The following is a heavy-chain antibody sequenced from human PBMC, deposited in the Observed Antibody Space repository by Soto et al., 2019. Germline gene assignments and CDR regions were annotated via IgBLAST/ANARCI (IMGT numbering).Heavy chain of an antibody. V-gene: IGHV1-3*01. J-gene: IGHJ4*02. D-gene: IGHD1-20*01. Sequence: GASVKVSCKASGYTFTSYAMHWVRQAPGQRLEWMGWINAGNGNTKYSQKFQGRVTITRDTSASTAYMELRSMRSEDTAVYYCARGITLPTPLDYWGQGTLVTVSS. CDR2: INAGNGNT. CDR1: GYTFTSYA. CDR3: ARGITLPTPLDY.